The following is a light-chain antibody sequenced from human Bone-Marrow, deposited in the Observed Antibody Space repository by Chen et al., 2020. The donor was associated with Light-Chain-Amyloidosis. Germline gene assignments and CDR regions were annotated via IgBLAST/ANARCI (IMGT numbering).Light chain of an antibody. CDR3: QVWDRSSDRPV. J-gene: IGLJ3*02. Sequence: SYVLTQPSSVSVAPGQTATLACGGNNIGSTRVHGYQQTPGQAPLLVVYDDSDRPSGIPERLSGSNSGNTATLTISRVEAGDEDDYYCQVWDRSSDRPVFGGGTKLTVL. CDR1: NIGSTR. CDR2: DDS. V-gene: IGLV3-21*02.